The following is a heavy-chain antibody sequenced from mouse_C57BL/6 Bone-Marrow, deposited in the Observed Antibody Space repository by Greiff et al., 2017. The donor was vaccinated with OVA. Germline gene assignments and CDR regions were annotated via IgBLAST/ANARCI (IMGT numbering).Heavy chain of an antibody. J-gene: IGHJ4*01. CDR1: GFTFSSYA. V-gene: IGHV5-9-1*02. D-gene: IGHD2-3*01. Sequence: EVHLVESGEGLVKPGGSLKLSCAASGFTFSSYAMSWVRQTPEKRLEWVAYISRGGDYIHYADTVKGRFTISRDNARNTLYLRMSSLKSEDKAMYYCTRDGYYAMDYWGQGTSVTVSS. CDR3: TRDGYYAMDY. CDR2: ISRGGDYI.